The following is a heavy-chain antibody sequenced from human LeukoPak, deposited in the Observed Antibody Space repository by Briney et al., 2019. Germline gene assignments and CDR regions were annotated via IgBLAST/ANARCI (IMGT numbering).Heavy chain of an antibody. J-gene: IGHJ4*02. CDR2: VSGSGGST. D-gene: IGHD6-13*01. CDR1: AFTYSSYA. V-gene: IGHV3-23*01. CDR3: AKNGGSSWPAYYFDY. Sequence: GGSLRLSCVASAFTYSSYAMSSVRQAPGEGLEVVSEVSGSGGSTYYADSVRGRFTISRDNSKNTLYLQMNSRRAEDTAIYYCAKNGGSSWPAYYFDYCGQGTLVTVSS.